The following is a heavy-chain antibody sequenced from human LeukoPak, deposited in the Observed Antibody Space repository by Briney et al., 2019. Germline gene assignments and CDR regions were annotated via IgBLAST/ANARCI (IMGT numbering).Heavy chain of an antibody. CDR2: ISGSGGST. D-gene: IGHD2-15*01. V-gene: IGHV3-23*01. CDR1: GFTFSSYA. Sequence: GGSLRLSCAASGFTFSSYAMSWVRQAPGKGLEWVSAISGSGGSTYYADSVKGRFTISRDNSKNTLYLQMNSLRAEDTAVYYCATGVVAATTLTFDYWGREPWSPSPQ. J-gene: IGHJ4*02. CDR3: ATGVVAATTLTFDY.